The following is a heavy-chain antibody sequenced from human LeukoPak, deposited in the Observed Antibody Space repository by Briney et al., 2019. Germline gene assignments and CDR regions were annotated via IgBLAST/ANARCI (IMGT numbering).Heavy chain of an antibody. D-gene: IGHD3-10*01. CDR1: GYTFTGHY. CDR3: ASLPFYGSGSYYDY. CDR2: INPKNAGT. Sequence: ASVKVSCEASGYTFTGHYLHWVRQVPGQGLEWMGWINPKNAGTNYAQKFRGRVTMTRDTSISTAYMELSRLRSDDTAVYYCASLPFYGSGSYYDYWGQGTLVTVSS. J-gene: IGHJ4*02. V-gene: IGHV1-2*02.